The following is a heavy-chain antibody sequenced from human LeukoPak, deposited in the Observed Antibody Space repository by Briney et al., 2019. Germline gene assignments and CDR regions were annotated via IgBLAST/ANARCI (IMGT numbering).Heavy chain of an antibody. J-gene: IGHJ3*02. Sequence: GGSLRLSCAASGFTVSSNSMSWVRQAPGKGLEWVSVLYSGGSTYYADSVKGRFTIFRDNFKNTLYLQLNSLGAEDTAVYYCARRTSGYGAFDIWGQGTMVTVSS. CDR3: ARRTSGYGAFDI. D-gene: IGHD3-22*01. CDR2: LYSGGST. V-gene: IGHV3-53*01. CDR1: GFTVSSNS.